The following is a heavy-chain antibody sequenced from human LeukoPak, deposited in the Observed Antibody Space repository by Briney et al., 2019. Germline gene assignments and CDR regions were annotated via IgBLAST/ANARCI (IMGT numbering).Heavy chain of an antibody. CDR1: GGPFRGFF. Sequence: PSETLSLTCAVYGGPFRGFFWSWIRQAPGKGLEWIGEISHSGSSNYNPSLKSRVTISVDTSKNQFSLKLSSVTAADTAVYYCARGRVTMVRGAIPQRTFDYWGQGTLVTVSS. CDR3: ARGRVTMVRGAIPQRTFDY. D-gene: IGHD3-10*01. V-gene: IGHV4-34*01. CDR2: ISHSGSS. J-gene: IGHJ4*02.